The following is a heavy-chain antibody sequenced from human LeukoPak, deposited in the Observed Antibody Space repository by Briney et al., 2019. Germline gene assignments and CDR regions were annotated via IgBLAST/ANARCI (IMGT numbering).Heavy chain of an antibody. CDR1: GFSLSTSGVG. J-gene: IGHJ4*02. CDR2: IYWDDDE. D-gene: IGHD2-21*02. V-gene: IGHV2-5*02. CDR3: AHRQVTAFSFDY. Sequence: SGPTLVKPTQTLTLTCTFSGFSLSTSGVGVGWIRQPPGKALEWLALIYWDDDERYSPSLKSRLTITKDTSKNQVVLTMTNMDPVDTATYYCAHRQVTAFSFDYWGQGTLVTVSS.